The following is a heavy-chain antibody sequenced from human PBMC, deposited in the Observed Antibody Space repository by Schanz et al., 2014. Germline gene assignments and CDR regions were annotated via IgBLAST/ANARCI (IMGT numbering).Heavy chain of an antibody. J-gene: IGHJ3*01. CDR3: TKGLLPVRALADVFDV. Sequence: QVQLVESGGGVVQPGGSLRLSCAASGFPFSSYALHWVRQAPGKGLEWVAVISYDGTNEYYAESVKGRFTISRDNAKNFLHLEMNNLRAEDTALYYCTKGLLPVRALADVFDVWGQGTMVTVSP. CDR2: ISYDGTNE. V-gene: IGHV3-30*04. CDR1: GFPFSSYA. D-gene: IGHD2-21*01.